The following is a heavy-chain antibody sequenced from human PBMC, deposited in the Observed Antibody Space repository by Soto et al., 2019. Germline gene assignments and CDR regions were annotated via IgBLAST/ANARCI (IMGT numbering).Heavy chain of an antibody. CDR3: AGYSNSWSKYVKH. CDR2: ICHGGGA. J-gene: IGHJ1*01. D-gene: IGHD6-13*01. CDR1: GGSFSVYC. V-gene: IGHV4-34*01. Sequence: SETLSLTSAVSGGSFSVYCWSWIRQTPGERLEWVGDICHGGGANYNPSLKSRVSFSMDPSKNQFSLKLNSVMAADTAVYYCAGYSNSWSKYVKHWGRGSLVTV.